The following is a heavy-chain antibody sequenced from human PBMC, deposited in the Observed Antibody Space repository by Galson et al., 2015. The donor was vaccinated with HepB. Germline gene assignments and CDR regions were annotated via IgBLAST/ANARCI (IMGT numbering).Heavy chain of an antibody. D-gene: IGHD6-19*01. V-gene: IGHV2-5*01. Sequence: PALVKPTQTLTLTCTFSGFSLSTRGVGVGWIRQPPGKALEWLALIYWNDDKRYSPSLKSRLTITKDTSKNQVVLTMTNMDPVDTATYYCAHISSGWYTDCFDYWGQGTLVTVSS. CDR2: IYWNDDK. CDR1: GFSLSTRGVG. J-gene: IGHJ4*02. CDR3: AHISSGWYTDCFDY.